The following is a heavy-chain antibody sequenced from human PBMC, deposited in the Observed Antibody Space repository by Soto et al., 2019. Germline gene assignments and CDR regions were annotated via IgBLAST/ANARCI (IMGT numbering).Heavy chain of an antibody. D-gene: IGHD3-10*01. CDR2: IDNAGTDS. J-gene: IGHJ6*04. CDR3: ARGWFGPDV. CDR1: GFTLSGRS. Sequence: EVRLVESGGGLVQPGGSLRLSCAASGFTLSGRSMHWVRQAPGKGLVWVSGIDNAGTDSTYADSVKGRFTSSRDNAKNTLYLQMNSLRVEDTAVYYCARGWFGPDVWGKGTTVTVSP. V-gene: IGHV3-74*01.